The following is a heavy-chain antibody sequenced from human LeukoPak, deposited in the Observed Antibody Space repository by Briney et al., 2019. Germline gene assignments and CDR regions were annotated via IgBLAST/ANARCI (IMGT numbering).Heavy chain of an antibody. V-gene: IGHV3-7*01. Sequence: GGSLRLSCAASGFTFSSYWMSWVRQAPGKGLEWVANIKQDGSEKYYVDSVKGRFTISRDNAKNSLYLQMNSLRAEDTAVYYCARDRIVVVVAGSDYWGQGTLVTVSS. CDR1: GFTFSSYW. D-gene: IGHD2-15*01. J-gene: IGHJ4*02. CDR3: ARDRIVVVVAGSDY. CDR2: IKQDGSEK.